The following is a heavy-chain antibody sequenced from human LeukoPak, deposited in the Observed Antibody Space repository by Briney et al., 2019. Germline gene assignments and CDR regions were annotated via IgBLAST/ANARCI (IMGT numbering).Heavy chain of an antibody. CDR3: ARDSLLPSAMGYYYMDV. V-gene: IGHV4-61*09. CDR1: GGSISSGSYY. CDR2: IYTSGST. J-gene: IGHJ6*03. D-gene: IGHD2-2*01. Sequence: ASETLSLTCTVSGGSISSGSYYWSWIRQPAGKGLEWIGQIYTSGSTNHNPSLKSRVTISVDTSKNQFSLKLSSVTAADTALYYCARDSLLPSAMGYYYMDVWGKGTTVTVSS.